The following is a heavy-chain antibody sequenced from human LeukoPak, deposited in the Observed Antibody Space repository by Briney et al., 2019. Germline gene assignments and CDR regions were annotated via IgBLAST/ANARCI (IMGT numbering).Heavy chain of an antibody. Sequence: GGSLRLSCAASGFTFSNYAMSWVRQAPGKGLEWVSAISGSGGSTYYADSVKGRFTISRDNSKNTLYLQMNSLRAEDTAVYYCALIYYYDSSGYYFDYWGQGTLVTVSS. J-gene: IGHJ4*02. CDR1: GFTFSNYA. CDR2: ISGSGGST. V-gene: IGHV3-23*01. D-gene: IGHD3-22*01. CDR3: ALIYYYDSSGYYFDY.